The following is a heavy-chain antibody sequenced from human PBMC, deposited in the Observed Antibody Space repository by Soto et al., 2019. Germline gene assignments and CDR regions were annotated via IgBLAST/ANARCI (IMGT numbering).Heavy chain of an antibody. CDR2: ISATGGGT. Sequence: GGSLRLSCAASGFKFSNYAMSCVRQAPGQGLEWVSLISATGGGTYYADSVKGRFTISRDNSHNTLYLQVHSLTAEDTAVYYCAKDRRAGGNSAFYFDFWGQGAQVTVSS. CDR3: AKDRRAGGNSAFYFDF. CDR1: GFKFSNYA. D-gene: IGHD3-16*01. V-gene: IGHV3-23*01. J-gene: IGHJ4*02.